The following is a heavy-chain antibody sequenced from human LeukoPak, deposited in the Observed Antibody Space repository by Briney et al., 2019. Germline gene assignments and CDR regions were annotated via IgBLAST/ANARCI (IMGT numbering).Heavy chain of an antibody. Sequence: PGGSLRLSCAASGFTFSSYEMNWVRQAPGKGLEWVSYISSSGSTIYYADSVKGRFTISRDNAKNSLYLQMNSLRAEDTAVYYCARTIPTGGILWLHRLGFDYWGQGTLVTASS. CDR3: ARTIPTGGILWLHRLGFDY. CDR2: ISSSGSTI. CDR1: GFTFSSYE. V-gene: IGHV3-48*03. J-gene: IGHJ4*02. D-gene: IGHD2-21*01.